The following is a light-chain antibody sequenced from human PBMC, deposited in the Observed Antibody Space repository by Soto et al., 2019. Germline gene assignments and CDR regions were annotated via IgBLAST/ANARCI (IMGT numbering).Light chain of an antibody. Sequence: QSALTQPASVSGSPGQSITISCTGTSSDVGSYNLVSWYQQHPGKAPKLMIYEGSKRPSGVSNRFSGSKSGNTASLTISGLQAEDEADYYCCSYAGSHTVVFGGGTQVTVL. V-gene: IGLV2-23*01. CDR1: SSDVGSYNL. J-gene: IGLJ2*01. CDR3: CSYAGSHTVV. CDR2: EGS.